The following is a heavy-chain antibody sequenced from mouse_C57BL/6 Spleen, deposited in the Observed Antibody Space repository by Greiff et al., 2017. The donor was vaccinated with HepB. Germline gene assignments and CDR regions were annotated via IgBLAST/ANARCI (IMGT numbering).Heavy chain of an antibody. J-gene: IGHJ3*01. CDR1: GYSITSGYY. Sequence: EVKLQESGPGLVKPSQSLSLTCSVTGYSITSGYYWNWIRQFPGNKLEWMGYISYDGSNNYNPSLKNRISITRDTSKNQFFLKLKSVTTEDTATYYCARDLYYGNAWFAYWGQGTLVTVSA. CDR3: ARDLYYGNAWFAY. D-gene: IGHD2-1*01. CDR2: ISYDGSN. V-gene: IGHV3-6*01.